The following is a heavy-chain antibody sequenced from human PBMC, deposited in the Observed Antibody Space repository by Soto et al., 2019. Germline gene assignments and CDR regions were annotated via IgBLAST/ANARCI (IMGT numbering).Heavy chain of an antibody. J-gene: IGHJ4*02. CDR3: ARAQRAGRFLEWTWGY. D-gene: IGHD3-3*01. V-gene: IGHV1-69*06. CDR1: GGTFSSYA. CDR2: IIPIFGTA. Sequence: QVQLVQSGAEVKKPGSSVKVSCKASGGTFSSYAISWVRQAPGQGLECMGGIIPIFGTANYAQKFQGRVTITADKSTSTAYMELSSLRSEDTAVYYCARAQRAGRFLEWTWGYWGQGTLVTVSS.